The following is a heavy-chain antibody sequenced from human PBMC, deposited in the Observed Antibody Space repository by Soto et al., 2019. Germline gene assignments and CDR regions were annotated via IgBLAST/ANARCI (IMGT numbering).Heavy chain of an antibody. CDR1: GFTFSSNW. CDR3: GKAVGWAPVDH. Sequence: GWSLRLSCAAFGFTFSSNWMHWVRQVPGKGLVWVSRLNSDGSSTSYADSVKGRFTISRDNAKNTLYLQMNTLRAEDTAVYYCGKAVGWAPVDHWGQGTLVTVSS. D-gene: IGHD1-26*01. CDR2: LNSDGSST. J-gene: IGHJ4*02. V-gene: IGHV3-74*01.